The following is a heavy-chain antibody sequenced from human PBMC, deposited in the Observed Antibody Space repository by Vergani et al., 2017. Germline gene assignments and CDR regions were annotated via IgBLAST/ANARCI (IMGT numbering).Heavy chain of an antibody. CDR1: GFTSSSYW. J-gene: IGHJ6*02. D-gene: IGHD6-13*01. V-gene: IGHV3-74*01. Sequence: EVQLVESGGGLVQPGGSLRLSCAASGFTSSSYWMHWVRQAPGKGLVWVSRINSDGSSTSYADSVKGRFTISRDNAKNTLYLQMNSLRDADTAVYYCARDLLYSSSWKGDYYDYYGMDVWGQGTTVTVSS. CDR2: INSDGSST. CDR3: ARDLLYSSSWKGDYYDYYGMDV.